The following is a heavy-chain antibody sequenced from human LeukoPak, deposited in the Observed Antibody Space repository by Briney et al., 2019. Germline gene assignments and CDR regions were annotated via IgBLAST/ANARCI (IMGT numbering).Heavy chain of an antibody. Sequence: ASVKVSCKASGYTFTSYGISWVRQAPGQGLEWMGWISAYNSNTNYAQKLQGRVTMTTDTSTSTAYMELRSLRSDDTAVYYCARDFPIVVVTATTFDYWGQGTLVTVSS. CDR3: ARDFPIVVVTATTFDY. V-gene: IGHV1-18*01. CDR1: GYTFTSYG. D-gene: IGHD2-21*02. J-gene: IGHJ4*02. CDR2: ISAYNSNT.